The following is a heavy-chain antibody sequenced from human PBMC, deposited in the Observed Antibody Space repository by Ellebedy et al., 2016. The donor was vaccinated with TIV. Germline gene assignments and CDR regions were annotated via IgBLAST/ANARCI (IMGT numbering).Heavy chain of an antibody. CDR2: IIPMFGTA. CDR3: AREGGSHYNPGGWFDP. D-gene: IGHD4-11*01. Sequence: SVKVSXXASGGTFSSYAISWVRQAPGQGLEWMGGIIPMFGTANYAQKFQGRVTITADESPTIAYMELTNLRSEDTAVYYCAREGGSHYNPGGWFDPWGQGTLVTVSS. V-gene: IGHV1-69*13. CDR1: GGTFSSYA. J-gene: IGHJ5*02.